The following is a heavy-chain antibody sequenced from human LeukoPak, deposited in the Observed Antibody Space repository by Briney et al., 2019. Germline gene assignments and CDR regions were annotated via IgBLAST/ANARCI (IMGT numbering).Heavy chain of an antibody. Sequence: GGSLRLSCVASGVTLSNYAMSWARQAPGKGLEWVSGISSSGSGGNTYYADSVKGRFTISRDNSKNTLYLQMNSLRAEDTAVYYCAKWVYSYGYFDYWGQGTLVTVSS. J-gene: IGHJ4*02. CDR2: ISSSGSGGNT. CDR3: AKWVYSYGYFDY. V-gene: IGHV3-23*01. CDR1: GVTLSNYA. D-gene: IGHD5-18*01.